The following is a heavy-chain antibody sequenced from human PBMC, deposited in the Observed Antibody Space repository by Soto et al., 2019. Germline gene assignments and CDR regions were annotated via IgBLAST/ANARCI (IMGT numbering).Heavy chain of an antibody. V-gene: IGHV1-18*01. CDR3: ARVNAAAVTGDAFDI. CDR1: GYTFTSYG. Sequence: GASVKVSCKASGYTFTSYGISWVRQAPGQGLEWMGWISAYNGNTNYAQKLQGRVTMTTDTSTSTAYMELRSLRSDDTAVYYCARVNAAAVTGDAFDIWGQGTLVTVSS. J-gene: IGHJ3*02. D-gene: IGHD2-8*02. CDR2: ISAYNGNT.